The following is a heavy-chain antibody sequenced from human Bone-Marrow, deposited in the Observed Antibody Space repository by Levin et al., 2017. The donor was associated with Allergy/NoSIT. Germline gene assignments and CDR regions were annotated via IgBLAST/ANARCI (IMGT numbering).Heavy chain of an antibody. Sequence: GESLKISCAASGFTFSSYSMNWVRQAPGKGLEWVSSISSSSSYIYYADSVKGRFTISRDNAKNSLYLQMNSLRAEDTAVYYCARDPFRTNSHYDDAFDIWGQGTMVTVSS. CDR2: ISSSSSYI. J-gene: IGHJ3*02. CDR1: GFTFSSYS. CDR3: ARDPFRTNSHYDDAFDI. V-gene: IGHV3-21*01. D-gene: IGHD4-17*01.